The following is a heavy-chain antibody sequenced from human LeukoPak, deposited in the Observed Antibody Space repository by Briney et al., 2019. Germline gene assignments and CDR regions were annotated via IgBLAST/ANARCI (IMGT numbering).Heavy chain of an antibody. CDR1: GFTVSSNY. D-gene: IGHD6-13*01. J-gene: IGHJ4*02. CDR2: IYSGGST. CDR3: AREPGIAAAGVDY. Sequence: GGSLRLSCAASGFTVSSNYMSWVSQAPGKGLEWVSVIYSGGSTYYADSAKGRFTISRDNSKNTLYLQMNSLRAEDTAVYYCAREPGIAAAGVDYWGQGTLVTVSS. V-gene: IGHV3-66*01.